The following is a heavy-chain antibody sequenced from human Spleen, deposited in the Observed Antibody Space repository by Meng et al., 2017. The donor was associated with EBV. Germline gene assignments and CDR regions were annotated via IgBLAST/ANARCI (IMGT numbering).Heavy chain of an antibody. Sequence: QVQLVQSGSEVKKPGASVKVSCKASGYTFTSYIMHWVRQAPGQRPEWMGWINAGNGNTKFSQKFQGRIAITRDTAASTAFMELSSLSPEDTAVYYCASLGGNSYAWDDWGQGTLVTVSS. CDR3: ASLGGNSYAWDD. CDR2: INAGNGNT. CDR1: GYTFTSYI. D-gene: IGHD4-23*01. V-gene: IGHV1-3*01. J-gene: IGHJ4*02.